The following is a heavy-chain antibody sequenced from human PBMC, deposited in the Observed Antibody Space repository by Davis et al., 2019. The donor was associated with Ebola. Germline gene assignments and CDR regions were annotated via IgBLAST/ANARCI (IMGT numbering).Heavy chain of an antibody. V-gene: IGHV3-30*18. D-gene: IGHD4-11*01. CDR2: ISYDGSNK. CDR1: GFTFSSYG. Sequence: GGSLRLSCAASGFTFSSYGMHWVRQAPGKGLEWVAVISYDGSNKYYADSVKGRFTISRDNSKNTLYLQMNSLRAEDTAVYYCAKEIYRTGGVDYWGQGTLVTVSS. CDR3: AKEIYRTGGVDY. J-gene: IGHJ4*02.